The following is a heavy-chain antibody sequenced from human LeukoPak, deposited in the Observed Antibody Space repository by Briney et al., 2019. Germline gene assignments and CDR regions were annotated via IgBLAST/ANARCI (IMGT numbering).Heavy chain of an antibody. CDR2: ISGSGGST. V-gene: IGHV3-23*01. Sequence: AGGSLRLSCAASGFTFSSYAMSWVRQAPGKGVEWVSAISGSGGSTYYADSVKGRFTISRDNSKNTLYLQMNSLRAEDTAVYYCAKDGDFRGVIAPFDYWGQGTLVTVSS. J-gene: IGHJ4*02. CDR1: GFTFSSYA. D-gene: IGHD3-10*01. CDR3: AKDGDFRGVIAPFDY.